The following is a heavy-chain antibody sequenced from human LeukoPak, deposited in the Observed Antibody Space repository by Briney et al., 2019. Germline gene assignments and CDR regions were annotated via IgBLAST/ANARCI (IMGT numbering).Heavy chain of an antibody. CDR1: GYTLTELS. CDR2: FDPEDGET. J-gene: IGHJ4*02. D-gene: IGHD2-2*02. V-gene: IGHV1-24*01. CDR3: ATDDRYCSSTSCYNY. Sequence: ASVKVSCKVSGYTLTELSMHWVRQAPGKGRAWMGGFDPEDGETIYAQKFQGRVTMTDDTSTDTAYMELSSLRSEDTAVYYCATDDRYCSSTSCYNYWGQGTLVTVSS.